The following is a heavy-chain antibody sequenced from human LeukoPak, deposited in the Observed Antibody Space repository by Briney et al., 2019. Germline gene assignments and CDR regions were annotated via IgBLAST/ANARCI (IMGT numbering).Heavy chain of an antibody. D-gene: IGHD3-10*01. V-gene: IGHV4-59*01. CDR3: ARGDYYGSGSYFFDY. CDR2: IYYSGST. Sequence: SETLSLTCTVSGGSISSYYWSWIRQPPGKGLEWIGYIYYSGSTNYNPSLESRVTISVDTSKNQFSLKLSSVTAADTAVYYCARGDYYGSGSYFFDYWGQGTLVTVSS. J-gene: IGHJ4*02. CDR1: GGSISSYY.